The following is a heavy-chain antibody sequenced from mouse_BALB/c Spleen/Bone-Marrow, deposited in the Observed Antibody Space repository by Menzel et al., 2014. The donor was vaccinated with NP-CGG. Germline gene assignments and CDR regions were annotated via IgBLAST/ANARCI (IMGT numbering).Heavy chain of an antibody. Sequence: VQLQQSGAELVKPGASVKLSCTASGFNIKDTYMHWVKQRPEQGLEWIGRVDPANGNTKYDPKFQGKATITADTSSNTAYLQLSSLTSENTAFYYLARYRLGTYFDYWGQGPTLTFSS. D-gene: IGHD2-14*01. CDR3: ARYRLGTYFDY. J-gene: IGHJ2*01. V-gene: IGHV14-3*02. CDR1: GFNIKDTY. CDR2: VDPANGNT.